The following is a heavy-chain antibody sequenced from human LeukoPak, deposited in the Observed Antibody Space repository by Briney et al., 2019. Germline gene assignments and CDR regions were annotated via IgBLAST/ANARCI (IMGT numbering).Heavy chain of an antibody. D-gene: IGHD3-10*01. J-gene: IGHJ4*02. CDR3: TTVWLGAYDNDH. CDR1: GYTLTEFS. V-gene: IGHV1-24*01. CDR2: FHPEDGET. Sequence: ASVRVSCKVSGYTLTEFSMHWVRQAPGKGLEWMGNFHPEDGETIYAQKFQGRVTMTEDTSTDTAYMELSSLRSEDTAMYYCTTVWLGAYDNDHWGQGTLVIVSS.